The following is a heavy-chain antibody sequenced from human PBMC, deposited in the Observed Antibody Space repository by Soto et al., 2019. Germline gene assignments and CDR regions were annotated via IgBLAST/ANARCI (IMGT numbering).Heavy chain of an antibody. V-gene: IGHV1-8*01. CDR1: GYTFTSYD. Sequence: ASVKVSCKASGYTFTSYDINWLRQATGQGLEWMGWMNPNSGNTGYAQKFQGRVTMTRNTSISTAYMELSSLRSEDTAVYYCARTLRFLVGYYYYYMDVWGKGTTVTVSS. J-gene: IGHJ6*03. D-gene: IGHD3-3*01. CDR2: MNPNSGNT. CDR3: ARTLRFLVGYYYYYMDV.